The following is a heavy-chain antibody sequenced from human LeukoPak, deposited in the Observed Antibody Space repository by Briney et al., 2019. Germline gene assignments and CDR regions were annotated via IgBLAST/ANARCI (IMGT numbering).Heavy chain of an antibody. J-gene: IGHJ4*02. CDR2: ISAYNGNT. CDR3: ARDFFHGHCSGLTCFLLDS. D-gene: IGHD2-15*01. CDR1: GYTFTRYG. V-gene: IGHV1-18*01. Sequence: EASVKVSCKASGYTFTRYGITWVRQAPGQGLEWMGWISAYNGNTNYAQKFQGRLTVTTDTSTSTAYMELRSLRPDDTAVYYCARDFFHGHCSGLTCFLLDSWGQGSLVTVSS.